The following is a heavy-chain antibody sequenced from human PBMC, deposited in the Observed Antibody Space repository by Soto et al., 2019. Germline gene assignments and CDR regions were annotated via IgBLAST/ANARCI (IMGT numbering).Heavy chain of an antibody. Sequence: LSLTCAVYGGSFSGYYWSWIRQPPGKGLEWIGEINHSGSTNYNPSLKSRVTISVDTSKNQFSLKLSSVTAADTAVYYCARGNIVVVPAAEYNWFDPWGQGTLVTVSS. CDR1: GGSFSGYY. CDR2: INHSGST. CDR3: ARGNIVVVPAAEYNWFDP. V-gene: IGHV4-34*01. J-gene: IGHJ5*02. D-gene: IGHD2-2*01.